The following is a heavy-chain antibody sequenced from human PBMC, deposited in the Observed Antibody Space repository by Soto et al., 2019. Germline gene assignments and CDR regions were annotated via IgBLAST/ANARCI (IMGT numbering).Heavy chain of an antibody. CDR2: IYYSGST. CDR1: GGSISSSSYY. D-gene: IGHD3-10*01. V-gene: IGHV4-39*01. CDR3: ARQPITMVRGALNWFDP. J-gene: IGHJ5*02. Sequence: QLQLQESGPGLVKPSETLSLTCTVSGGSISSSSYYWGWIRQPPGKGLEWIGSIYYSGSTYYNPSLKSRVTISVDTSKNQFSLKLSSVTAADTAVYYCARQPITMVRGALNWFDPWGQGTLVTVSS.